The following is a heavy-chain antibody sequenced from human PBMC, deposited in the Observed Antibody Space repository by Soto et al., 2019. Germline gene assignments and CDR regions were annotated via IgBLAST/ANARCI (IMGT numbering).Heavy chain of an antibody. Sequence: ASVKVSCKASGYTFTSYGISWVRQAPGQGREGMGWISASNGKTNFAQKLQGRVTMTTDTSTSTAYMELRSRRSDDTAVYYCWRDGGVEVASGTYCYFYCMDAWGPGTTVTVSS. J-gene: IGHJ6*02. D-gene: IGHD6-19*01. CDR3: WRDGGVEVASGTYCYFYCMDA. V-gene: IGHV1-18*04. CDR2: ISASNGKT. CDR1: GYTFTSYG.